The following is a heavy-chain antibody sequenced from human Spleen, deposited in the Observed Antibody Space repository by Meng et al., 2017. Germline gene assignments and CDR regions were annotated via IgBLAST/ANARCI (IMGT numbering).Heavy chain of an antibody. CDR2: IKSNTDGGTA. D-gene: IGHD5-12*01. V-gene: IGHV3-15*01. Sequence: GESLKISCAASGFYFSNAWMSWVRQAPGKGLEWVGRIKSNTDGGTAEYAAPVTGRFTVSRDDSKNTLYLQMNRLKTEDTAVYHCAHIGDIATTRLESWGQGTLVTVSS. CDR3: AHIGDIATTRLES. J-gene: IGHJ5*01. CDR1: GFYFSNAW.